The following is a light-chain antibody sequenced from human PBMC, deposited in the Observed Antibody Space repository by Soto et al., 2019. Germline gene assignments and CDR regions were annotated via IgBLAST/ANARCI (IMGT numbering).Light chain of an antibody. CDR2: GNT. CDR1: NSNIGAGYD. J-gene: IGLJ2*01. V-gene: IGLV1-40*01. CDR3: AAWDDSLNGPGVV. Sequence: QSVLTQPPSVSAAPGQRVTISCTGSNSNIGAGYDVHWYQQLPGTAPKLLIYGNTNRPSGVPDRFSGSKSGSSASLAITGLQTEDEADYYCAAWDDSLNGPGVVFGGGTKLTVL.